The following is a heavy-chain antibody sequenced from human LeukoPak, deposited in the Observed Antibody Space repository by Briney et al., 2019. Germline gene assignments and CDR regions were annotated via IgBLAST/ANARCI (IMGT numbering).Heavy chain of an antibody. J-gene: IGHJ4*02. Sequence: SETLSLTCTVSGGSISSYYWSWIRQPPGKGLEWIGYIHYSGSTNYNPSLKSRVTISVDTSKSQFYLTLCSVTAADRAVYYCAGSLMVRGTIFDNWGEGALVTVSS. D-gene: IGHD3-10*01. CDR2: IHYSGST. CDR3: AGSLMVRGTIFDN. CDR1: GGSISSYY. V-gene: IGHV4-59*12.